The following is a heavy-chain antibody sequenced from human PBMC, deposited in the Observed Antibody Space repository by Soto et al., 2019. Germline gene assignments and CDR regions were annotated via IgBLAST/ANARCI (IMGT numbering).Heavy chain of an antibody. CDR2: IIPIFGTA. J-gene: IGHJ5*02. CDR1: GGTFSSYA. Sequence: ASVKVSCKASGGTFSSYAISWVRQAPGQGLEWMGGIIPIFGTANYAQKFQGRVTITADKSTSTAYMELSSLRSEDTAVYYCASIEAAGPVPDPWGQGTLVTVSS. D-gene: IGHD6-13*01. V-gene: IGHV1-69*06. CDR3: ASIEAAGPVPDP.